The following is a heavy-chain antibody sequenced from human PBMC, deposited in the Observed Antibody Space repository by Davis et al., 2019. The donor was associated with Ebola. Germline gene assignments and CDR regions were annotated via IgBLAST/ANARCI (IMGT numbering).Heavy chain of an antibody. J-gene: IGHJ5*02. V-gene: IGHV4-34*01. CDR1: AGSFSGYY. CDR3: ARGSDFWSA. Sequence: MPSETLSLTCAVSAGSFSGYYWSWIRQPPGKGLEWIGEINHSGSTNYNPSLKSRVTISVDTSKNQFSLKLSSVTAADTAVYYRARGSDFWSAWGQGTLVTVSS. D-gene: IGHD3-3*01. CDR2: INHSGST.